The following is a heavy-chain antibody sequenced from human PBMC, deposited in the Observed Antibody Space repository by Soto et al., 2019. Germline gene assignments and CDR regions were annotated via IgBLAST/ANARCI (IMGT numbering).Heavy chain of an antibody. V-gene: IGHV6-1*01. CDR1: GDSVSSNSAA. CDR2: TYYRSKWYN. D-gene: IGHD3-22*01. CDR3: ARDRITMIVVAHYGMDV. Sequence: PSQTLSLTCAISGDSVSSNSAAWTWIRQSPSRGLEWLGRTYYRSKWYNDYAVSVKSRITINPDTSKNQFSLQLNSVTPEDTAVYYCARDRITMIVVAHYGMDVWGQGTTVTVSS. J-gene: IGHJ6*02.